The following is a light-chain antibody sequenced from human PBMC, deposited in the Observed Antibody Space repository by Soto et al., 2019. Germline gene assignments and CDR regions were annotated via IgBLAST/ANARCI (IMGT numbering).Light chain of an antibody. CDR2: EVT. CDR1: SSDVGGYNY. CDR3: SSYTSSSTLVV. V-gene: IGLV2-14*01. Sequence: QSALTQPASVSGSPGQSITISCTGTSSDVGGYNYVSWYQQHPGNAPKLMIYEVTNRPSGVSNRFSGSKSGNTASLTISGLQAEDEADYYCSSYTSSSTLVVFCGGTKLTVL. J-gene: IGLJ2*01.